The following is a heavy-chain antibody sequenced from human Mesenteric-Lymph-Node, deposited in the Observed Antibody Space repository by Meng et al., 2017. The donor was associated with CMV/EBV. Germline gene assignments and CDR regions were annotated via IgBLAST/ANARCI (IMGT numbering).Heavy chain of an antibody. V-gene: IGHV3-9*01. D-gene: IGHD3-22*01. J-gene: IGHJ4*02. Sequence: GGSLRLSCAASGFTFDAYAMHWVRQAPGKGLEWVSGISWNSGSIGYADSVKGRFTISRDNAKNSLYLQMNSLRAEDTALYYCAKFRDYYDSSGYYSRGYFDYWGQGTLVTVSS. CDR2: ISWNSGSI. CDR1: GFTFDAYA. CDR3: AKFRDYYDSSGYYSRGYFDY.